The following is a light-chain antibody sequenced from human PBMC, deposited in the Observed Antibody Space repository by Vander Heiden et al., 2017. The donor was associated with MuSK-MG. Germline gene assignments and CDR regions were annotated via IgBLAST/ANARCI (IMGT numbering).Light chain of an antibody. CDR2: DVS. J-gene: IGLJ1*01. Sequence: QSALTQPRSVSGSPGQSVTSSFTGNSSDVGGYNYVSWYQQPPAKAHNLLIYDVSKGPSGVPGRFSGSKSGNTASLTISGLKAEDEADYYCCSYAGSYTWVFGTGTKLTVL. CDR3: CSYAGSYTWV. V-gene: IGLV2-11*02. CDR1: SSDVGGYNY.